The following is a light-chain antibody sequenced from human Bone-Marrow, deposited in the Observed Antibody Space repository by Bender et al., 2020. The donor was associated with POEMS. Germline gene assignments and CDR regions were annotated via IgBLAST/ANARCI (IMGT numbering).Light chain of an antibody. Sequence: QSALSQPRSVSGSPGQSVTISCTGTTTHFDSYSLVSWYQQRPGKAPKLIIFDVSKRTSGVPDRFSGSKSGNTASLTISGLQAEDEATYYCCSYAGTYTWAFGGGTQVTVL. CDR1: TTHFDSYSL. CDR2: DVS. CDR3: CSYAGTYTWA. J-gene: IGLJ3*02. V-gene: IGLV2-11*01.